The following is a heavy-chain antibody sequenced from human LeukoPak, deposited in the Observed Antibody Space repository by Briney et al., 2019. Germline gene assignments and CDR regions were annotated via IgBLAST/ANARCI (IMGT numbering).Heavy chain of an antibody. D-gene: IGHD3-22*01. V-gene: IGHV4-30-2*01. J-gene: IGHJ3*02. Sequence: SQTLSLTCAVSGGSISSGGYSWSWIRQPPGKGLEWIGYMYHSGTTHYDPSLKSRVTISVDRSKNQFSLKLSSVTAADTAVYYCVRGYYYDSSGYWVRAFDIWGQGTMVTVSS. CDR2: MYHSGTT. CDR3: VRGYYYDSSGYWVRAFDI. CDR1: GGSISSGGYS.